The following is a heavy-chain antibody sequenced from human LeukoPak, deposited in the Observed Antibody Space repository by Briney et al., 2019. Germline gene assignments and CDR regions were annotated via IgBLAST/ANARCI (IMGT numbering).Heavy chain of an antibody. J-gene: IGHJ6*02. D-gene: IGHD2/OR15-2a*01. Sequence: PGGSLRLSCVASGFTFSTYTMNWIRQAPGKGLEWVSSISSSSSYIYYADSVKGRFTISRDNSKNTLYLQMNSLRAEDTAVYYCARDVIPADYGMDVWGQGTTVTVSS. CDR1: GFTFSTYT. CDR3: ARDVIPADYGMDV. CDR2: ISSSSSYI. V-gene: IGHV3-21*01.